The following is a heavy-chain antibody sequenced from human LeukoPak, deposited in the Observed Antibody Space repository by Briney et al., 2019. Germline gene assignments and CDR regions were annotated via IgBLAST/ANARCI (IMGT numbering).Heavy chain of an antibody. D-gene: IGHD3-22*01. CDR3: ARENYYDSSGYVEDY. CDR2: ISAYNGNT. J-gene: IGHJ4*02. Sequence: GASVKVSCKASGYTFTSYGISWVRQAPGQGLEWMGWISAYNGNTNYAQKLQGRVTMTTDTSTSTAYMELRSLRSDDTAVYYCARENYYDSSGYVEDYWGQGTLVTVSS. V-gene: IGHV1-18*01. CDR1: GYTFTSYG.